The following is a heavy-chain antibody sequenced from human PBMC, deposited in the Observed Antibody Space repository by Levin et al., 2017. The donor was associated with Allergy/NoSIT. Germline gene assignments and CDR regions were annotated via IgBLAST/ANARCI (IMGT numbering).Heavy chain of an antibody. V-gene: IGHV4-39*02. J-gene: IGHJ4*02. CDR2: IYYTGSS. Sequence: PSETLSLTCTVSGGSIISTNYYWGWIRQPPGKGLEWIGSIYYTGSSHYNPSLKSRVTISVDTSKDHFSLNLTPVTAADTAVYYCATVEGLFCSGVSCSYSFHYWGQGALVTVSS. D-gene: IGHD3-9*01. CDR1: GGSIISTNYY. CDR3: ATVEGLFCSGVSCSYSFHY.